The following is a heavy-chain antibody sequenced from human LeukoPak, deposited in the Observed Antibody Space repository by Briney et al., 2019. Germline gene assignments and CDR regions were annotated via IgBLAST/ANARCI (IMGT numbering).Heavy chain of an antibody. Sequence: ASVTVSCTASGYAFPHYGVQWVRQAPGQTLEWMGWINAGNGDDTKYSQKFQARLTMTTDTSATTVYMELNSLRSEDTAVYYCARSGSNWSCDSWGQGTLVTVSS. CDR2: INAGNGDDT. J-gene: IGHJ4*02. CDR1: GYAFPHYG. D-gene: IGHD6-13*01. CDR3: ARSGSNWSCDS. V-gene: IGHV1-3*01.